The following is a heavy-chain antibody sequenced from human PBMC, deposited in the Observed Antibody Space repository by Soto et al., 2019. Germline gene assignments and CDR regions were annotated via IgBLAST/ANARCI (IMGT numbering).Heavy chain of an antibody. Sequence: GGSLRLSCAASGFTFSSYGMHWVRQAPGKGLEWVAVISYDGSNKYYADSVKGRFTISRDNSKNTLYLQMNSLRAEDTAVYYCAKVLYHNWFDPWGQGTLVTVSS. D-gene: IGHD2-8*01. CDR2: ISYDGSNK. CDR3: AKVLYHNWFDP. J-gene: IGHJ5*02. V-gene: IGHV3-30*18. CDR1: GFTFSSYG.